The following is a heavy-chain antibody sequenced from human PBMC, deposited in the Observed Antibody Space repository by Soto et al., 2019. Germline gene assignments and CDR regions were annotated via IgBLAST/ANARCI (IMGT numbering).Heavy chain of an antibody. V-gene: IGHV3-33*01. Sequence: QVQLVESGGGVVQPGRSLRLSCAASGFIFSSYGMHWVRQAPGKGLEWVAVIWYDGSRKYYGDSVKGRFTISRDDSKNTVDLQMDSLREEDTAVYYCARITGAYCFDYWGQGTLVTVSS. CDR2: IWYDGSRK. J-gene: IGHJ4*02. D-gene: IGHD1-20*01. CDR3: ARITGAYCFDY. CDR1: GFIFSSYG.